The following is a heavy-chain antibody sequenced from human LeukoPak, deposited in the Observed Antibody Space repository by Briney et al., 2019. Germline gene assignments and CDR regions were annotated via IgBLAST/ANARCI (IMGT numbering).Heavy chain of an antibody. Sequence: GGSLRLSCAASGFTFSSYSMNWVRQAPGKGLEWVSSISTSGSYIYYADSVKGRFTISRDNAKNSLYLQMNSLRAEDTAVYYCARSITVPWALDIWGQGTMVTVSS. V-gene: IGHV3-21*01. J-gene: IGHJ3*02. D-gene: IGHD5-12*01. CDR2: ISTSGSYI. CDR3: ARSITVPWALDI. CDR1: GFTFSSYS.